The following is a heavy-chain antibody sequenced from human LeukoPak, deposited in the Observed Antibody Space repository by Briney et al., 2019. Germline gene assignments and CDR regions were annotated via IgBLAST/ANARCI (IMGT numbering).Heavy chain of an antibody. D-gene: IGHD2-8*01. J-gene: IGHJ4*02. CDR3: ARRYCTNGVCYHFDY. CDR1: GYSFTSYW. V-gene: IGHV5-51*01. CDR2: IYPGDSDT. Sequence: GESLKISCKGSGYSFTSYWIGWVRQMHGKGLEWMGIIYPGDSDTRYSPSFQGQVTISADKSISTAYLQWSSLKASDTAMYYCARRYCTNGVCYHFDYWGQGTLVTVSS.